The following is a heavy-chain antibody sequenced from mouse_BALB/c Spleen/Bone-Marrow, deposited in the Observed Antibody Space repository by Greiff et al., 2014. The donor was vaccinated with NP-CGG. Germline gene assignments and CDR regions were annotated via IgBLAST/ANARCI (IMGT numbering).Heavy chain of an antibody. CDR1: GFYIKDTY. J-gene: IGHJ1*01. Sequence: VQLKESGAELVKPGASVKLSCTASGFYIKDTYMHWVKQRPEQGLEWIGRIDPANGNTKYDPKFQGKATITADTSSNTAYLQLSSLTSEDTAVYYCANYDYGWYFDVWGAGTTVTVSS. CDR2: IDPANGNT. V-gene: IGHV14-3*02. CDR3: ANYDYGWYFDV. D-gene: IGHD2-4*01.